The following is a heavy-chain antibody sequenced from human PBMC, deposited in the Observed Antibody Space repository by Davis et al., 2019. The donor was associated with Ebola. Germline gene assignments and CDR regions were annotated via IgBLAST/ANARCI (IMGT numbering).Heavy chain of an antibody. CDR1: GGTFSSYA. D-gene: IGHD2-2*01. CDR3: ARDPLVVPAATYYYYYGMDV. J-gene: IGHJ6*02. V-gene: IGHV1-69*06. CDR2: IIPIFGTA. Sequence: AASVKVSCKASGGTFSSYAISWVRQAPGQGLEWMGGIIPIFGTANYAQKFQGRVTITADKSTSTAYMELSSLRSEDTAVYYCARDPLVVPAATYYYYYGMDVWGQGTTVTVSS.